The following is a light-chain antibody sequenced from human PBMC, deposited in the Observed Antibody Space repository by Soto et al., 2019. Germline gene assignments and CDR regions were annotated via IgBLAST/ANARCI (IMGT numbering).Light chain of an antibody. CDR1: SSDVCGYNY. Sequence: QSVLAQPSPLSGSPGQSITISCPGTSSDVCGYNYVSWYQQHPGKAPKFMIYDVSNRPSGVSNRFSGSKSDNTASLTISGLQAEDEADYYCSSYTTSNTRQIVFGTGTKVTVL. CDR2: DVS. CDR3: SSYTTSNTRQIV. J-gene: IGLJ1*01. V-gene: IGLV2-14*01.